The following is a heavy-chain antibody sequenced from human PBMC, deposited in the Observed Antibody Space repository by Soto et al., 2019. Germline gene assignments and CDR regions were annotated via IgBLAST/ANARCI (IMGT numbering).Heavy chain of an antibody. V-gene: IGHV3-74*01. Sequence: EVQLVESGGGLVQPGGSLRLSCAASGFTFSSYWMHWVRQAPGKGLEWVSRMNMDGNRISYVDSVKGRGTISRDNAKKAFYMEKNRASVEDTAVYYWVRGDGGCYDGHGYLGRRWGQGSLVTVSS. CDR1: GFTFSSYW. CDR2: MNMDGNRI. J-gene: IGHJ4*02. D-gene: IGHD3-22*01. CDR3: VRGDGGCYDGHGYLGRR.